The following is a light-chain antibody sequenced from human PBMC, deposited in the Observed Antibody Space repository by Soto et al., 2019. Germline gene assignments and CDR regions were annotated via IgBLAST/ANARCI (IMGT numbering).Light chain of an antibody. J-gene: IGKJ4*01. CDR1: QTIDSW. Sequence: DIHMTQSPSTLSSSVLYIFTITCRSSQTIDSWLAWYQQRPGKPPNLLIYKASTLQSGVPSRFSGSRSGTEFTLTISSLQPEDFATYYCQQLNGYLELTFGGGTKVDIK. CDR3: QQLNGYLELT. V-gene: IGKV1-5*03. CDR2: KAS.